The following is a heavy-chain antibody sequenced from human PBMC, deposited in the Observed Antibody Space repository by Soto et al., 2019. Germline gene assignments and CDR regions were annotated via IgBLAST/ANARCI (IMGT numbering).Heavy chain of an antibody. J-gene: IGHJ5*02. CDR2: IYPGDSDT. V-gene: IGHV5-51*01. D-gene: IGHD2-15*01. CDR1: GYSFTSYW. CDR3: ARHYCSGGSSYSPNGFDP. Sequence: EVQLVQSGAEVKKPGESLKISCKGSGYSFTSYWIGWVRQMPGKGLEWMGIIYPGDSDTRYSPSFQGQVTISADKSISPAYLQWSSLKASDTAMYYCARHYCSGGSSYSPNGFDPWGQGTLVTVSS.